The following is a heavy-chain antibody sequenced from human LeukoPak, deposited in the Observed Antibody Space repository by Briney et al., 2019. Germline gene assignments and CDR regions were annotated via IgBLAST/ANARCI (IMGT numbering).Heavy chain of an antibody. J-gene: IGHJ4*02. V-gene: IGHV3-66*02. Sequence: GGSLRLSCAASGFTVSSNYMNWVRQAPGKGLEWVSVIYSGGNTYYADSVKGRFTISRDNSKNTLYLQMNSLGAEDTAVYYCASRLGSSWGGFDYWGQGTLVTVSS. CDR1: GFTVSSNY. CDR2: IYSGGNT. D-gene: IGHD6-13*01. CDR3: ASRLGSSWGGFDY.